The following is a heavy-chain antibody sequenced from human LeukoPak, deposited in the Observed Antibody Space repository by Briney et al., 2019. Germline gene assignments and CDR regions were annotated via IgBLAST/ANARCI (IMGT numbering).Heavy chain of an antibody. V-gene: IGHV1-18*01. CDR1: GYTFTSYG. J-gene: IGHJ5*02. CDR2: ISAYNGNT. D-gene: IGHD3-10*01. CDR3: AGRHYGSGSSVWFDP. Sequence: GASVKVSCKASGYTFTSYGISWVRQAPGQGLEWMGWISAYNGNTNYAQKLQGRVTMTTDTSTSTAYMELGSLRSDDTAVYYCAGRHYGSGSSVWFDPWGQGTLVTVSS.